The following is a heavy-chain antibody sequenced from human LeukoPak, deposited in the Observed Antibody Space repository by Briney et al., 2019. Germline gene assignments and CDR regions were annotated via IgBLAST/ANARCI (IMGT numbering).Heavy chain of an antibody. V-gene: IGHV4-34*01. D-gene: IGHD2-15*01. CDR2: INHSGST. CDR3: ARGVVAAPQTFDY. J-gene: IGHJ4*02. Sequence: SETLSLTCAVYGGSFSGYYWSWIRQPPGKGLEWIGEINHSGSTNYNPSLKSRVTISVDTSKNQFSLKLTSVTAADTAVYYCARGVVAAPQTFDYWGQGNLVTVSS. CDR1: GGSFSGYY.